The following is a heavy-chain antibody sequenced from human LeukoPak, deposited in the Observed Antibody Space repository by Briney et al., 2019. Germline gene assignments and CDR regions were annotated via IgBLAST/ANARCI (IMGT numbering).Heavy chain of an antibody. V-gene: IGHV3-72*01. D-gene: IGHD1-14*01. CDR1: GFTFSDLY. Sequence: GGSLRLSCAVSGFTFSDLYMDWVRQAPGKGLEWVGRSRNRAKSYTTDYAASVKGRFTISRDDSKSTLYLQMNSLETEDTAVYDCSRDATGDHWGQGTLVSVSS. CDR2: SRNRAKSYTT. J-gene: IGHJ4*02. CDR3: SRDATGDH.